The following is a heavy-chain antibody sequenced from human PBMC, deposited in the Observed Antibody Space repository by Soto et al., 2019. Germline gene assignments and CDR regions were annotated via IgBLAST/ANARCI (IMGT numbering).Heavy chain of an antibody. CDR2: IYWNDDK. Sequence: QITLKESGPTLVEPTQTLTLTCTYSGFSLRTTGVGVGWIRQPPGKALEWLRIIYWNDDKRYSPSLKNRFTLPSHIPKSQVVPTMTNMDPADTAPYYRAHTWGLPFDYWGQGTLVIVSS. CDR1: GFSLRTTGVG. CDR3: AHTWGLPFDY. D-gene: IGHD3-16*01. V-gene: IGHV2-5*01. J-gene: IGHJ4*02.